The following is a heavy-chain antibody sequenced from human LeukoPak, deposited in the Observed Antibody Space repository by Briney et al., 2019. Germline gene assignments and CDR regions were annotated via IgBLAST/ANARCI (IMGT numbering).Heavy chain of an antibody. CDR3: AKRVFAAAQDYFFDY. V-gene: IGHV3-23*01. Sequence: GGSLRLSCAASGFTFSSSALSWVRQAPGKGLDWVQAVSSSGGSTFYADSVKGRFTISRDNSKNTLFLQMNSLRAEDTAIYYCAKRVFAAAQDYFFDYWGPGTLVTVSS. CDR1: GFTFSSSA. D-gene: IGHD2-15*01. CDR2: VSSSGGST. J-gene: IGHJ4*02.